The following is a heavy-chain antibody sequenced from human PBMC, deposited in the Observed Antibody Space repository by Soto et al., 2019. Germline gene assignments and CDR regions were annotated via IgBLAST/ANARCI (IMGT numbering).Heavy chain of an antibody. CDR2: IYHSGST. Sequence: SETLSLTCAVSGGSISSGGYSWSWIRQPPGKGLEWIGYIYHSGSTYYNPSLKSRVTISVDRSKNQFSLKLSSVTAADTAVYYCARDQDDWFDPWGQGTLVTVSS. J-gene: IGHJ5*02. D-gene: IGHD2-15*01. CDR1: GGSISSGGYS. CDR3: ARDQDDWFDP. V-gene: IGHV4-30-2*01.